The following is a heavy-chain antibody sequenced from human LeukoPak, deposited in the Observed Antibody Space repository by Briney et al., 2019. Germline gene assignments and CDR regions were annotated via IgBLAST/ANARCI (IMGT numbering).Heavy chain of an antibody. J-gene: IGHJ5*02. V-gene: IGHV1-18*01. CDR3: ARAIAAAVWFDP. CDR2: ISAYNGNT. Sequence: ASVKVSCKASGYTFSSYGISWVRQAPGQGLEWMGWISAYNGNTNYAQKFQGRVTMITDTSTSTAYMELRSLRSDDTAVYYCARAIAAAVWFDPWGQGTLVTVSS. CDR1: GYTFSSYG. D-gene: IGHD6-13*01.